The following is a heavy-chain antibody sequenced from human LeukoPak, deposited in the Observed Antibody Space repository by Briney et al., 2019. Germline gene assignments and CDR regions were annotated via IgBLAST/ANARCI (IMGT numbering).Heavy chain of an antibody. CDR3: ARDGRGAAAADDPLDI. V-gene: IGHV1-2*06. Sequence: ASVKVSCKASGGTFSSYAISWVRQAPGQGLEWMGRINPNSGGTNYAQKFQGRVTMTRDTSISTAYMELSRLRSDDTAVYYCARDGRGAAAADDPLDIWGQGTTVTVSS. CDR2: INPNSGGT. J-gene: IGHJ3*02. D-gene: IGHD6-13*01. CDR1: GGTFSSYA.